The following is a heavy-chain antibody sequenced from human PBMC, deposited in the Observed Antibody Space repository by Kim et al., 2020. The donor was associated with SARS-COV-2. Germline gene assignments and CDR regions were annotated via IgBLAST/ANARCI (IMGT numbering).Heavy chain of an antibody. CDR1: GGSFSGYY. V-gene: IGHV4-34*01. Sequence: SETLSLTCAIYGGSFSGYYWSWIRQPPGKGLEWIGEINHSGSTNYNPSLKSRVTISVDTSKNQFSLKLSSVTAADTAVYYCARVWGLGATIYYYGMDVWG. D-gene: IGHD5-12*01. CDR2: INHSGST. CDR3: ARVWGLGATIYYYGMDV. J-gene: IGHJ6*01.